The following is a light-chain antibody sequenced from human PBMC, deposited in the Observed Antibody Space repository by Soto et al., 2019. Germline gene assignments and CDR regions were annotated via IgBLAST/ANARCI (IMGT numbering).Light chain of an antibody. V-gene: IGKV1-5*01. CDR3: QQYNSYPWT. Sequence: DIQMTQSPSTLSASVGDRVTITCRASQSITSWLAWYQQKPGKAPKLQMYDASSLHSGVPSRFSGSGSGTEFTLTISSLQPDDFATFYCQQYNSYPWTFGQGTKVEIK. J-gene: IGKJ1*01. CDR2: DAS. CDR1: QSITSW.